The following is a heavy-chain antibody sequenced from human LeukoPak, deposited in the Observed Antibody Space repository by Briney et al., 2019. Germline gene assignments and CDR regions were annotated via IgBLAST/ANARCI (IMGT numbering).Heavy chain of an antibody. Sequence: GASVKVSCKASGYTFTKYAMNWVRQAPGQGLEWMGWINTNTGNPTYAQAFTGRFVFSLDTSVSTAYLQINSLKAEDTAVYYCARRSEHSDGYRPTFDPWGQGTLVTVSS. J-gene: IGHJ5*02. CDR1: GYTFTKYA. CDR2: INTNTGNP. D-gene: IGHD3-22*01. CDR3: ARRSEHSDGYRPTFDP. V-gene: IGHV7-4-1*02.